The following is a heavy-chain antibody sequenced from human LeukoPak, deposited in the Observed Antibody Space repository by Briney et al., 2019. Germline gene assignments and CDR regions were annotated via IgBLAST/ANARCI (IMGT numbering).Heavy chain of an antibody. D-gene: IGHD3-22*01. CDR1: GATFTSYA. Sequence: ASVKLSCKASGATFTSYAFSWVRQAPGQGLEWMGVISVYNGNRNEAQKHPGRGTMTTYTATITASMDLRRLRPDDPAAYVCVRVDYYYSSGYYYYYYYMDVWGKGTTVNVSS. CDR2: ISVYNGNR. V-gene: IGHV1-18*01. CDR3: VRVDYYYSSGYYYYYYYMDV. J-gene: IGHJ6*03.